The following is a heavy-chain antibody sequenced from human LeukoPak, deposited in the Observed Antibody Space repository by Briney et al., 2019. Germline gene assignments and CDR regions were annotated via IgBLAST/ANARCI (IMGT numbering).Heavy chain of an antibody. Sequence: SETLSLTCTVSGGSISSYYWSWIRQPAGKGLEWIGRMYSSGSTTYNPSLKSRVTMSVDTSKNQFSLRLSSVTAADTAVYYCARETYCGGDCPRRHFDYWGQGTLVTVSS. CDR3: ARETYCGGDCPRRHFDY. J-gene: IGHJ4*02. V-gene: IGHV4-4*07. CDR1: GGSISSYY. CDR2: MYSSGST. D-gene: IGHD2-21*02.